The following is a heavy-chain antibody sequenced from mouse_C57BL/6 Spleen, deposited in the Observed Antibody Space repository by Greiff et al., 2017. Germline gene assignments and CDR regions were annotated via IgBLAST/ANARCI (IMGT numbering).Heavy chain of an antibody. J-gene: IGHJ1*03. V-gene: IGHV1-26*01. CDR3: ARYHYGSSYWYFDV. CDR2: INPNNGGT. Sequence: VQLQQSGPELVKPGASVKISCKASVYTFTDYYMNWVKQSHGKSLEWIGDINPNNGGTSYNQKFKGKATLTVDKSSSTAYMELRSLTSEDSAVYYCARYHYGSSYWYFDVWGTGTTVTVSS. CDR1: VYTFTDYY. D-gene: IGHD1-1*01.